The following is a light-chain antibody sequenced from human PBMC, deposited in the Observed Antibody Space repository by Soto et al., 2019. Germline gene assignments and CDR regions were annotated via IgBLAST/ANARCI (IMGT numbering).Light chain of an antibody. CDR1: QSVSNN. Sequence: IVMTQSPATLSVSPGERATLSCRASQSVSNNLAWYQQKPGQAPSLLTYGASTRATGIPARFSGSGSGTEFTLTISSLQSEDFAVYYCQQYYNWPFTFGPGTKVDIK. J-gene: IGKJ3*01. CDR3: QQYYNWPFT. V-gene: IGKV3-15*01. CDR2: GAS.